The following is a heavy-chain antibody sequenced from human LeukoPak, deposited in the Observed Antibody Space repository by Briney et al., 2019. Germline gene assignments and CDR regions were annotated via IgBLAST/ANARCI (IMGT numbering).Heavy chain of an antibody. V-gene: IGHV1-69*05. CDR1: GYTFTNYA. CDR2: IIPIFGTA. J-gene: IGHJ6*03. CDR3: ARAEYCSSTSCFHYYYYYMDV. Sequence: GASVKVSCKASGYTFTNYAISWVRQAPGQGLEWMGGIIPIFGTANYAQKFQGRVTITTDESTSTAYMELSSLRSEDTAVYYCARAEYCSSTSCFHYYYYYMDVWGKGTTVTVSS. D-gene: IGHD2-2*01.